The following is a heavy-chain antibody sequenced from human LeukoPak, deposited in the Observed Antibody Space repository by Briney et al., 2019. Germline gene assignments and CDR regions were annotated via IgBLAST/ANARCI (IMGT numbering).Heavy chain of an antibody. Sequence: HPGGSLRLSCAASGFTVSSNYMSWVRQAPGKGLEWVSVIYSGGSTYYADSVKGRFTISRDNSKNTLYLQMNSLRAEDTAVYYCGGYENRNWFDPWGQGTLVTVSS. CDR1: GFTVSSNY. D-gene: IGHD5-12*01. V-gene: IGHV3-53*01. CDR2: IYSGGST. CDR3: GGYENRNWFDP. J-gene: IGHJ5*02.